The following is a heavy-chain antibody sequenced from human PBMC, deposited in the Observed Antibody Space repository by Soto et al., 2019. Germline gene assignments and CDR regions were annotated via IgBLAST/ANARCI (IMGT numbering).Heavy chain of an antibody. D-gene: IGHD3-22*01. V-gene: IGHV4-34*01. J-gene: IGHJ4*02. Sequence: SETLSLTCGVYGGSFIYYHWSWVRQPPGKGLEWIGEVKDRGRTKYNPSLKSRVIISLDTPKNQFSLKLSSVTAADTAVYYCAXQLSRSGYYRFPSYFDYWGQGTLVTVSS. CDR1: GGSFIYYH. CDR2: VKDRGRT. CDR3: AXQLSRSGYYRFPSYFDY.